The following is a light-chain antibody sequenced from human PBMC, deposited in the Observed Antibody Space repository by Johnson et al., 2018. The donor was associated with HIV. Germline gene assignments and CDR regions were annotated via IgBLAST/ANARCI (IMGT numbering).Light chain of an antibody. CDR1: SSNIGNNY. V-gene: IGLV1-51*02. Sequence: QSVLTQPPSVSAAPGQKVTISCSGSSSNIGNNYVSWYQQLPGTAPKLFIYENNKRPSGIPDRFSGSKSGTSATLGITGLQTGDEADYYCGTWDSSLSDYVFGTGTKVTVL. J-gene: IGLJ1*01. CDR3: GTWDSSLSDYV. CDR2: ENN.